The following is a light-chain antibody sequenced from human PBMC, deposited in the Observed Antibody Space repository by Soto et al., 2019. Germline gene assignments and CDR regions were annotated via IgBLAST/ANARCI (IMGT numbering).Light chain of an antibody. CDR2: DAS. Sequence: EKVMTQSPATLSVSPGERATLSCRASQSVRSNLAWYQQKPGQAPRLLILDASSRATGIPDRFSGSGSGTDFTLTISRLEPEDFAVYYCQQYGSSPRTFGQGTKVDIK. CDR3: QQYGSSPRT. V-gene: IGKV3-20*01. J-gene: IGKJ1*01. CDR1: QSVRSN.